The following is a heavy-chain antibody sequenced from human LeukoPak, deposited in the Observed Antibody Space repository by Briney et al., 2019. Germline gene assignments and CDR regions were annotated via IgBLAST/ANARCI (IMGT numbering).Heavy chain of an antibody. CDR2: INPNSGGT. V-gene: IGHV1-2*02. Sequence: ASVKISCKASGYTFPGYYMHWVRQAPGQGLEWMGWINPNSGGTNYAQKFQGRVTMTRDTSISTAYMELSRLRSDDTAVYYCAREHSSSSGKVFDYWGQGTLVTVSS. CDR3: AREHSSSSGKVFDY. J-gene: IGHJ4*02. CDR1: GYTFPGYY. D-gene: IGHD6-6*01.